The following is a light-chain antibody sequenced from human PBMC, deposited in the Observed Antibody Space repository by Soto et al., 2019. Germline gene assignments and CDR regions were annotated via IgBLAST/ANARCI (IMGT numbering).Light chain of an antibody. CDR3: QQYGSSGT. CDR1: QSVSSNY. V-gene: IGKV3-20*01. J-gene: IGKJ1*01. Sequence: EIMLTQSPGTLSLSPGERATLSCRASQSVSSNYLAWYQQRPGQAPRLLIYGASNRATGIPDRFSGSGSGTDFTLTISRLEPEDFAVYYCQQYGSSGTFGQGTKVDIK. CDR2: GAS.